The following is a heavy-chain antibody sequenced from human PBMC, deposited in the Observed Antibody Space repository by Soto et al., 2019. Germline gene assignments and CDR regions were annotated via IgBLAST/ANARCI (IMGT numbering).Heavy chain of an antibody. J-gene: IGHJ5*02. CDR1: GYTFTSYG. D-gene: IGHD2-15*01. V-gene: IGHV1-18*01. CDR2: ISAYNGNT. CDR3: AKKYDGYCSGRSSSRWFDP. Sequence: ASVKPSSKDSGYTFTSYGISWVRQAPSQGLEWMGWISAYNGNTNYAQKLQGRVTMTTDTSTSTAYMELRSLRSDDTAVYYCAKKYDGYCSGRSSSRWFDPSGQGTLDIVSS.